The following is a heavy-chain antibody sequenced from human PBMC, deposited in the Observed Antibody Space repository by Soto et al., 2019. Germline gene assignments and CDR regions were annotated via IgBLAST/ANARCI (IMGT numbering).Heavy chain of an antibody. CDR3: ASFGWGINGDPNYYRNV. V-gene: IGHV1-18*01. Sequence: ASVKVSCKASGYTFTSYGISWVRQAPGQGLEWMGWISAYNGNTNYAQKLQGRVTMTTDTSTSTAYMELRSLRSDDTAVYYCASFGWGINGDPNYYRNVWGKGTRVTFSS. D-gene: IGHD4-17*01. J-gene: IGHJ6*03. CDR2: ISAYNGNT. CDR1: GYTFTSYG.